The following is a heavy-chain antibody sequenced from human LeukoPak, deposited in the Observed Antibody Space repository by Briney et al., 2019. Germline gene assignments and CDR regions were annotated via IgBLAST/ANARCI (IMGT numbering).Heavy chain of an antibody. CDR3: AKANRGYSSGWFPSDYYGMDV. CDR2: ISGSGGST. CDR1: GFTFSDYS. V-gene: IGHV3-23*01. J-gene: IGHJ6*02. Sequence: HPGGSLRLSCAASGFTFSDYSMNWVRQAPGKGLEWVPAISGSGGSTYYADSVKGRFTISRDNSKNTLYLQMNSLRAEDTAVYYCAKANRGYSSGWFPSDYYGMDVWGQGTTVTVSS. D-gene: IGHD6-19*01.